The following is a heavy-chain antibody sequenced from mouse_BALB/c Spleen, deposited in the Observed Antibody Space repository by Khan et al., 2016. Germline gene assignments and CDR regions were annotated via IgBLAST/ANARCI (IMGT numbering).Heavy chain of an antibody. V-gene: IGHV9-1*02. D-gene: IGHD3-2*02. CDR2: IKTYSGES. J-gene: IGHJ4*01. Sequence: QIQLVQSGPELKKPGETVKISCKASGYAFTNYGMNWVKQAPGKGLKWMGWIKTYSGESTYADDFKGRFAFSLETSASTAYLQINSLKNEDMATYFSARRRLLDLYYAVDYWGQGTSVTVSS. CDR3: ARRRLLDLYYAVDY. CDR1: GYAFTNYG.